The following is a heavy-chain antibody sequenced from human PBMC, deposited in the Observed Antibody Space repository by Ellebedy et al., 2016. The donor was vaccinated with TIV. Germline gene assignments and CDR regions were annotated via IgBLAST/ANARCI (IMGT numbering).Heavy chain of an antibody. D-gene: IGHD3-22*01. J-gene: IGHJ4*02. V-gene: IGHV2-70*04. CDR2: IDSDDAK. CDR3: HSRAWRESGFDY. CDR1: GFSVSPRGML. Sequence: SGPTLVKPTQTLTLTCTFSGFSVSPRGMLMSWIRQHLAKALEWLTRIDSDDAKLYSTSLKTRLTIAKNTSKNQVFLTMTNMDPVDTATYYCHSRAWRESGFDYWGQGTLVTVSS.